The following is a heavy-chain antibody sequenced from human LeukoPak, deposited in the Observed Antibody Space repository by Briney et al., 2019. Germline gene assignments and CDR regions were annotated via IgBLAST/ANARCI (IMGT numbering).Heavy chain of an antibody. V-gene: IGHV1-18*01. Sequence: GASVKVSCKASGYTFTSYGISWVRQAPGQGLEWMGWISAYNGNTNYAQKLQGRATMTTDTSTSTAYMELRSLRSDDTAVYYCARDVGVRYSGSYVDYWGQGTLVTVSS. CDR1: GYTFTSYG. CDR2: ISAYNGNT. D-gene: IGHD1-26*01. J-gene: IGHJ4*02. CDR3: ARDVGVRYSGSYVDY.